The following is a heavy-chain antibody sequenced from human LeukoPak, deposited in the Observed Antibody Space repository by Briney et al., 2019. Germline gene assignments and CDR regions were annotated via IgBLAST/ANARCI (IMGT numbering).Heavy chain of an antibody. CDR2: ISYDGSNK. CDR1: GFTFSSYA. J-gene: IGHJ3*02. V-gene: IGHV3-30*04. D-gene: IGHD3-22*01. Sequence: GRSLRLSCAASGFTFSSYAMHWVRQAPGKGLEWVAVISYDGSNKYYADSVKGRFTISRDNSKNTLYLQMNSLRAEDTAVYYCAKGASYYYDAFDIWGQGTMVTVSS. CDR3: AKGASYYYDAFDI.